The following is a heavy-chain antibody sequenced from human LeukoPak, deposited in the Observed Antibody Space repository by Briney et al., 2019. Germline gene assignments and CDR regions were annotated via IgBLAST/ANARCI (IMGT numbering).Heavy chain of an antibody. Sequence: SETLSLTCTVSGGSISSSGYQWGWIRQPPGKGLEWIGSIYDSGSTYYNPSLKSRVTISVDTSKNQFSLKLSSVTAADTAVYYCAREKIAYYDNSGRGWFDPWGQGTLVTVSS. CDR3: AREKIAYYDNSGRGWFDP. V-gene: IGHV4-39*02. CDR2: IYDSGST. J-gene: IGHJ5*02. D-gene: IGHD3-22*01. CDR1: GGSISSSGYQ.